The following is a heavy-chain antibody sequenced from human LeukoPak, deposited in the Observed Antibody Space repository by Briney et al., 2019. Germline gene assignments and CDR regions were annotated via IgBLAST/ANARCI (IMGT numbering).Heavy chain of an antibody. D-gene: IGHD3-10*01. CDR1: GGSISSSSYY. V-gene: IGHV4-39*01. J-gene: IGHJ5*02. CDR2: IYYSGST. CDR3: ARHRNSGSLLSWFDP. Sequence: SETLSLTCTVSGGSISSSSYYWGWIRQPPGTGLEWIGSIYYSGSTYYNPSLKSRVTISVDTSKNQFSLKLSSVTAADTAVYYCARHRNSGSLLSWFDPWGQGTLVTVSS.